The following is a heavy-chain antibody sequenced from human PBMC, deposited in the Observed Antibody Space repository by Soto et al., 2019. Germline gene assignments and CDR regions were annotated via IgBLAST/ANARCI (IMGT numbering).Heavy chain of an antibody. D-gene: IGHD3-22*01. V-gene: IGHV4-30-2*01. CDR3: ASSMYYYDSSGYFSYGMDV. CDR1: GGSISSGGYS. J-gene: IGHJ6*02. CDR2: IYHSGST. Sequence: SETLSLTCAVSGGSISSGGYSWSWIRQPPGKGLGWIGYIYHSGSTYYNPSLKSRVTISVDRSKNQFSLKLNSVTAADTAVYYCASSMYYYDSSGYFSYGMDVWGQGTTVTVSS.